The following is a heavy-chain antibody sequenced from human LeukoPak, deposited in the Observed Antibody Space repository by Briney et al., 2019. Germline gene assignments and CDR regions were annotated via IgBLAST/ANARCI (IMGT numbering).Heavy chain of an antibody. J-gene: IGHJ5*02. CDR3: ARAKRGGFDP. D-gene: IGHD3-16*01. Sequence: SETLSLTCAVYGGSSSGYQWNWIRQPPGKGLECIGEINHSGSTNYNPSLKSRVTISVDTSKNQFSLKLSSVTAADTAVYYCARAKRGGFDPWGQGTLVTVSS. CDR1: GGSSSGYQ. V-gene: IGHV4-34*01. CDR2: INHSGST.